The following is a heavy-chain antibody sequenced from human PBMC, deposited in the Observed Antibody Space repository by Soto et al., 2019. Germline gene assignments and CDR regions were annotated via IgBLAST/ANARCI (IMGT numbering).Heavy chain of an antibody. V-gene: IGHV3-23*01. CDR1: GFTFSSYA. Sequence: GGSLRLSCAASGFTFSSYAMSWVRQAPGKGLEWVSAISGSGGSTYYADSVKGRFTISRGNSKNTLYLQMNSLRAEDTAVYYCAKHIEPAVSGGMDVWGQGTTVTVSS. CDR3: AKHIEPAVSGGMDV. CDR2: ISGSGGST. D-gene: IGHD2-21*01. J-gene: IGHJ6*02.